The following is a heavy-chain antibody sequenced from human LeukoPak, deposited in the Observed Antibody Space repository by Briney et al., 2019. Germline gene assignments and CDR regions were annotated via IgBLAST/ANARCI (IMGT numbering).Heavy chain of an antibody. CDR1: GGSISSRSYY. V-gene: IGHV4-39*07. D-gene: IGHD3-3*01. CDR3: AREGVKPYYDFWSGHRGGGFDFDY. Sequence: SETLSLTCTVSGGSISSRSYYWGWLRQLPGKGLEWFGRIYYSGSTYYNPSLKSRVTISVDTSKNQFSLKLSSVTAADTAVYYCAREGVKPYYDFWSGHRGGGFDFDYWGQGTLVTVSS. J-gene: IGHJ4*02. CDR2: IYYSGST.